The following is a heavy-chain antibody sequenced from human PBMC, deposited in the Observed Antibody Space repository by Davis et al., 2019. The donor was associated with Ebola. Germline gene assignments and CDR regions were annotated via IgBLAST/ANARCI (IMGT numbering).Heavy chain of an antibody. Sequence: PGGSLRLSCAASGFTFSSFAMHWVRQAPDEGLEWVAVISSDGNKKYYADSVKGRFTISRDKSNNTLNVQMNSLRVEDTAVYYCAKPATVTTLGPIDYWGQGTLVTVSS. CDR3: AKPATVTTLGPIDY. J-gene: IGHJ4*02. V-gene: IGHV3-30*18. CDR1: GFTFSSFA. D-gene: IGHD4-17*01. CDR2: ISSDGNKK.